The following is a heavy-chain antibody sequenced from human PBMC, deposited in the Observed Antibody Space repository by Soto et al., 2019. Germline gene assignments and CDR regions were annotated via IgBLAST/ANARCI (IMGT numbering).Heavy chain of an antibody. CDR1: GYTFTEYF. V-gene: IGHV1-2*02. CDR2: ISPESGVT. Sequence: QVQLVQSGAEVKMPGASVRVSCEASGYTFTEYFLHWVRQAPGQGLEWMGWISPESGVTNIAPNFKGTVTITADTAITTAYMQLTGLRYYDTAVYYCARATLIIRHITNLGEASPGVVEHWGQGTLVSVSS. D-gene: IGHD3-3*01. J-gene: IGHJ5*02. CDR3: ARATLIIRHITNLGEASPGVVEH.